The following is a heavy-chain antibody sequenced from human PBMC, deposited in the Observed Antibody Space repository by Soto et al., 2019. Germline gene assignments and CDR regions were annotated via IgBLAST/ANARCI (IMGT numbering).Heavy chain of an antibody. Sequence: ASVKVSSKASGYTFTSYGISWVRQAPGQGLEWMGWISAYNGNTNYAQKLQGRVTMTTGTSTSTAYMELRSLRSDDTAVYYCARDVAAPTRNYYYYGMDVWGQGTTVTVSS. CDR2: ISAYNGNT. J-gene: IGHJ6*02. CDR1: GYTFTSYG. CDR3: ARDVAAPTRNYYYYGMDV. D-gene: IGHD6-6*01. V-gene: IGHV1-18*01.